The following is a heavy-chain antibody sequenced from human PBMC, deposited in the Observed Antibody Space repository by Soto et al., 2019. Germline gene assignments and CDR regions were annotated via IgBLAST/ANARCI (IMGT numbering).Heavy chain of an antibody. V-gene: IGHV4-59*08. CDR1: GGSISSHY. D-gene: IGHD5-12*01. J-gene: IGHJ4*02. CDR3: ARLDGYDHYFVY. CDR2: IYYSGST. Sequence: SETLSLTCTVSGGSISSHYWSWIRQPPGQGLEWIGYIYYSGSTNHNPSLKSRVTISVDTSKSQFSLRLSSVTAADTAVYFCARLDGYDHYFVYWDQGALVTVSS.